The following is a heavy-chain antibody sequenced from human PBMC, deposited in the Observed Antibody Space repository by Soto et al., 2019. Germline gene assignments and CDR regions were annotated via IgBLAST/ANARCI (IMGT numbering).Heavy chain of an antibody. CDR3: ARGLVVVAASRRYYYYGMDV. CDR2: IYYSGST. Sequence: QVQLQESGPGLVKPSETLSLTCTVSGGSVSSGSYYWSWIRQPPGKGLEWIGFIYYSGSTNYNPSLKSRGTISVDTSKNQFSLKLSSVTAADTAVYYCARGLVVVAASRRYYYYGMDVWGQGTTVTVSS. D-gene: IGHD2-15*01. J-gene: IGHJ6*02. CDR1: GGSVSSGSYY. V-gene: IGHV4-61*01.